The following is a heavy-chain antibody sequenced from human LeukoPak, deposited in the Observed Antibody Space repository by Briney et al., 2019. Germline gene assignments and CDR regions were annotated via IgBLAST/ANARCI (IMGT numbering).Heavy chain of an antibody. CDR1: GFTFSSYA. V-gene: IGHV3-30*04. Sequence: GGSLRLSCAASGFTFSSYAMHWVRQAPGKGLEWVAVISYDGSNKYYADSVKGRFTISRDNAKNSLYLQMNSLRAEDTAVFYCARDRGGTDDFWSGYYTGYFDYWGQGTLVTVSS. CDR2: ISYDGSNK. J-gene: IGHJ4*02. D-gene: IGHD3-3*01. CDR3: ARDRGGTDDFWSGYYTGYFDY.